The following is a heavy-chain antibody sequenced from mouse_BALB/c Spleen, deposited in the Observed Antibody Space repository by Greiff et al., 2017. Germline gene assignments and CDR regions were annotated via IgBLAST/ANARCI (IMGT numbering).Heavy chain of an antibody. CDR2: ISNGGGST. CDR1: GFTFSSYT. J-gene: IGHJ2*01. CDR3: ARHYYGSSYDYFDY. Sequence: EVKVVESGGGLVQPGGSLKLSCAASGFTFSSYTMSWVRQTPEKRLEWVAYISNGGGSTYYPDTVKGRFTISRDNAKNTLYLQMSSLKSEDTAMYYCARHYYGSSYDYFDYWGQGTTLTVSS. D-gene: IGHD1-1*01. V-gene: IGHV5-12-2*01.